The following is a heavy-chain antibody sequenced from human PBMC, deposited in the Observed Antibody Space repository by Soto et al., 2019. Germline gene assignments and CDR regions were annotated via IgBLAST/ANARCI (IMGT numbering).Heavy chain of an antibody. V-gene: IGHV3-23*01. J-gene: IGHJ4*02. CDR3: AKTAASCYSKSDY. CDR2: ISGSDNTT. D-gene: IGHD2-2*01. CDR1: GFTFNSYA. Sequence: PGGSLRLSCSGSGFTFNSYAMSWVRQAPGKGLEWVSCISGSDNTTYYAASVRGRFTISRDNSKNTLYLQMNSLRAEDTALYYCAKTAASCYSKSDYWGQGT.